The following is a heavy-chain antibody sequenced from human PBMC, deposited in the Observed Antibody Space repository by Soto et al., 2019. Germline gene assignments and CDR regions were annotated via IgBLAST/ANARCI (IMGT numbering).Heavy chain of an antibody. Sequence: QVQLKESGPGLVKPSQTLSLTCTVSGDSISSDDHYWTWIRQPPGKGLEWIGYIYYSGRASYSPSLDSRNTISIDTSNNQFSLKVTSVTAADTAVYYCAREHSNSPDYIDSWCRGTLVSVSS. CDR2: IYYSGRA. J-gene: IGHJ4*02. CDR1: GDSISSDDHY. V-gene: IGHV4-30-4*01. D-gene: IGHD6-6*01. CDR3: AREHSNSPDYIDS.